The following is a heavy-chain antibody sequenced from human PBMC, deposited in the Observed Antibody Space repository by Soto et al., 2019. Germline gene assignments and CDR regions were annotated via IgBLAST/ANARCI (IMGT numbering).Heavy chain of an antibody. Sequence: GGSLRLSCAASGFTFSSYAMHWVRQAPGKGLEWVAVISYDGSNKYYADSVKGRFTISRDNSKNTLYLQMNSLRAEDTAVYYCARDMIFGMVIVQYYVDYWGEGTLVTVSS. D-gene: IGHD3-3*01. J-gene: IGHJ4*02. CDR1: GFTFSSYA. CDR2: ISYDGSNK. V-gene: IGHV3-30-3*01. CDR3: ARDMIFGMVIVQYYVDY.